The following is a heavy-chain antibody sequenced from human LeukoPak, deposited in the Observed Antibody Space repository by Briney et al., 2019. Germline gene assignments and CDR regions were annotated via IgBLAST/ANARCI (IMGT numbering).Heavy chain of an antibody. CDR2: IRSKANSYAT. J-gene: IGHJ6*03. CDR1: GFTFSGSA. D-gene: IGHD6-13*01. V-gene: IGHV3-73*01. Sequence: GGSLRLSCAASGFTFSGSAMHWVRQASGKGLEWVGRIRSKANSYATAYAASVKGRFTISRDDSKNTAYLQMNSLKTEDTAVYYCTTRGSSSWYNEETHYYYYYYMDVWGKGTTVTVSS. CDR3: TTRGSSSWYNEETHYYYYYYMDV.